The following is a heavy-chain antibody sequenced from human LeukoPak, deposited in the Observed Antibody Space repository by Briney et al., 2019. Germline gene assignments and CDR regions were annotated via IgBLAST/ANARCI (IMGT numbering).Heavy chain of an antibody. D-gene: IGHD3-3*01. CDR1: GYTFTGPY. J-gene: IGHJ4*02. Sequence: ASVKVSCKASGYTFTGPYIHWVRQAPGQGLEWMGIINPSGGSTSYAQKFQGRVTMTRDTSTSTVYMELSSLRSEDTAVYYCAREFGPYDFWSGPDYWGQGTLVTVSS. CDR3: AREFGPYDFWSGPDY. CDR2: INPSGGST. V-gene: IGHV1-46*01.